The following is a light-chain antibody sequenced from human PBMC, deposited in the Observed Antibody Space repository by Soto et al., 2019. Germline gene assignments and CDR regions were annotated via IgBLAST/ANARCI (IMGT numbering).Light chain of an antibody. CDR2: GAS. J-gene: IGKJ1*01. V-gene: IGKV3-20*01. CDR1: QSVSSN. CDR3: QQYGSSLPWT. Sequence: EKVLTQSPATLSLSPGERATLSCRASQSVSSNLAWYQQKPGQAPRLLIYGASSRATGIPDRFSGSGSGTDFTLTISRLEPEDFAVYYCQQYGSSLPWTFGQGTKVDI.